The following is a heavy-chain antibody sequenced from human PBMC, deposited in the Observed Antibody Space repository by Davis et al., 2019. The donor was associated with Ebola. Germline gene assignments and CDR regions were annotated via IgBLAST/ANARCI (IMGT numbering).Heavy chain of an antibody. J-gene: IGHJ5*02. Sequence: SETLSLTCAVYGGSFSGYYWSWIRQPPGKGLEWIGEINHSGSTNYNPSLKSRVTISVDTSKNQFSLKLSSVTAADTAVYYCARERGFDSSGYYSNWFDPWGQGALVTVSS. CDR1: GGSFSGYY. CDR3: ARERGFDSSGYYSNWFDP. V-gene: IGHV4-34*01. D-gene: IGHD3-22*01. CDR2: INHSGST.